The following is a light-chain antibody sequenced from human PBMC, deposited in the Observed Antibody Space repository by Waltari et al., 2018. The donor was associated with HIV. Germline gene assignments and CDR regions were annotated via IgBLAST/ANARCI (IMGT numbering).Light chain of an antibody. CDR3: QQRSDWPRST. Sequence: ELVLTQSPATLSLSPGARATLSCRASQSVSTYLAWYQQRPGQAPRLLIYDASSRATGIPARFSGSGSGTDFTLTISSLEPADFAVYYCQQRSDWPRSTFGGGTKVEIK. J-gene: IGKJ4*01. V-gene: IGKV3-11*01. CDR2: DAS. CDR1: QSVSTY.